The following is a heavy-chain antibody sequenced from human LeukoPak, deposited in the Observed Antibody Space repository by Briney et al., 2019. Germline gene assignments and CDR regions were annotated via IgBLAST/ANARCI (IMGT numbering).Heavy chain of an antibody. CDR1: GFTFSSYW. V-gene: IGHV3-7*01. J-gene: IGHJ2*01. CDR3: AKSPTLRRFFDL. Sequence: PGGSLRLSCVASGFTFSSYWMSWVPQAPGKGLKWVANIKYDGGEKFYVDSLKGRFTISRDNAKNSLYLQLNSRRAEDTAVYYCAKSPTLRRFFDLWGRGTLVTVSS. CDR2: IKYDGGEK. D-gene: IGHD4-17*01.